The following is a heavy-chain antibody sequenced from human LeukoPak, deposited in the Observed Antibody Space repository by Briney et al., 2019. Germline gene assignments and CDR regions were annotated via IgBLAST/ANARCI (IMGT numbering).Heavy chain of an antibody. CDR1: GGTFSSYG. CDR3: AREGTMVRGVLEDYYMDV. J-gene: IGHJ6*03. V-gene: IGHV1-69*05. CDR2: IIPIFGTA. Sequence: ASVKVSCKASGGTFSSYGISWVRQAPGQELEWMGGIIPIFGTANYGQNFQGRVTITTDESTSTAYMELSSLRSEDTAVYYCAREGTMVRGVLEDYYMDVWGKGTTVTVSS. D-gene: IGHD3-10*01.